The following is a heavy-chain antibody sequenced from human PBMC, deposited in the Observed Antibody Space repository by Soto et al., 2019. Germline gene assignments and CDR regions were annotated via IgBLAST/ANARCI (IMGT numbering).Heavy chain of an antibody. CDR3: ASDRGVWFGEPHYYYYGMDV. CDR1: GGSISSGSYY. V-gene: IGHV4-61*05. Sequence: SETLSLTCTVSGGSISSGSYYWGWIRQPPGKGLEWIGYIYYSGSTNYNPSLKSRVTISVDTSKNQFSLKLSSVTPADTAVYYCASDRGVWFGEPHYYYYGMDVWGQGTTVTVSS. D-gene: IGHD3-10*01. CDR2: IYYSGST. J-gene: IGHJ6*02.